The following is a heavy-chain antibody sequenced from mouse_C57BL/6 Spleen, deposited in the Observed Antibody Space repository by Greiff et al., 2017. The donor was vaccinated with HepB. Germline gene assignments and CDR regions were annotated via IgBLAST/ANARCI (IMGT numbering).Heavy chain of an antibody. J-gene: IGHJ4*01. Sequence: EVQLQESGGGLVKPGGSLKLSCAASGFTFSSYTMSWVRQTPEKRLEWVATISGGGGNTYYPDSVKGRFTISRDNAKNTLYLQMSSLRSEDTALYYCARPSYGYAMDYWGQGTSVTVSS. D-gene: IGHD1-1*01. CDR2: ISGGGGNT. CDR1: GFTFSSYT. V-gene: IGHV5-9*01. CDR3: ARPSYGYAMDY.